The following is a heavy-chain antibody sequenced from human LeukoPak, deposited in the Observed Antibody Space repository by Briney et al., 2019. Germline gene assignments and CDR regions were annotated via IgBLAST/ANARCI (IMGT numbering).Heavy chain of an antibody. D-gene: IGHD3-22*01. CDR2: ISAYNGNT. V-gene: IGHV1-18*01. J-gene: IGHJ4*02. CDR3: ARDYYYDSSGYPDY. Sequence: ASVKVSCKTSGYTFDSYGFSWVRHAPGQVFEWMGWISAYNGNTNYAQKFQGRVTMTTDKSTSTAYMELRSLTSDDTAVYYCARDYYYDSSGYPDYWGQGTLVTVSS. CDR1: GYTFDSYG.